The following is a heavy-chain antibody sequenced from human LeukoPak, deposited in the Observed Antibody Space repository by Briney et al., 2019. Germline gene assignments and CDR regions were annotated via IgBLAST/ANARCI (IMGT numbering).Heavy chain of an antibody. CDR3: ARLGGVPPYYYDSGGYYRDAFDI. V-gene: IGHV4-59*01. D-gene: IGHD3-22*01. J-gene: IGHJ3*02. Sequence: PSETLSLTCTVSGGFISSYYWSWIRQPPGKGLEWIGYIYYSGSTNYNPSLKSRVTISVDTSKNQFSLKLSSVTAADTAVYYCARLGGVPPYYYDSGGYYRDAFDIWGQGTMVTVSS. CDR2: IYYSGST. CDR1: GGFISSYY.